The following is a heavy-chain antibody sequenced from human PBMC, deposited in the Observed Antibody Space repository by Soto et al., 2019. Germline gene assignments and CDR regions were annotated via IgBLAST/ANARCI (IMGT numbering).Heavy chain of an antibody. CDR2: IYHSGST. D-gene: IGHD3-10*01. CDR1: SGSISSSNW. J-gene: IGHJ6*03. V-gene: IGHV4-4*02. Sequence: SETLSLTCAVSSGSISSSNWWSWVRQPPGKGLEWIGEIYHSGSTNYNPSLKSRVTISVDKSKNQFSLKLSSVTAADTAVYYCAGATMVREETDAYYYYYMDVWGKGTTVTVSS. CDR3: AGATMVREETDAYYYYYMDV.